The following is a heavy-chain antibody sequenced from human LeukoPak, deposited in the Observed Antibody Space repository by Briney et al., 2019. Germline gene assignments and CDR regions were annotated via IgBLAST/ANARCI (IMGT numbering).Heavy chain of an antibody. CDR3: AREDSSGWYRDYYYYGMDV. CDR2: INSDGSST. CDR1: GITFSSYG. D-gene: IGHD6-19*01. Sequence: GGSLRLSCAASGITFSSYGMYWVRQAPGKGLVWVSRINSDGSSTSYADSVKGRFTISRDNAKNTLYLQMNSLRAEDTAVYYCAREDSSGWYRDYYYYGMDVWGQGTTVTVSS. J-gene: IGHJ6*02. V-gene: IGHV3-74*01.